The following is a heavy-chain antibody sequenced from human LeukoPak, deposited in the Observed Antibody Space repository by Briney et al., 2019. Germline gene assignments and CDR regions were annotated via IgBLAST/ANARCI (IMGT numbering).Heavy chain of an antibody. CDR1: GGSISSGGYY. J-gene: IGHJ6*02. Sequence: SQTLSLTCTVSGGSISSGGYYWSWIRQHPGKGLEWIGYIYYSGSTYYNPSLKSRVTISVDTSKNQFSLKLSSVTAADTAVYYCARGPLPSIDYGDYYYYYGMDVWGQGTTVTVSS. V-gene: IGHV4-31*03. CDR3: ARGPLPSIDYGDYYYYYGMDV. D-gene: IGHD4-17*01. CDR2: IYYSGST.